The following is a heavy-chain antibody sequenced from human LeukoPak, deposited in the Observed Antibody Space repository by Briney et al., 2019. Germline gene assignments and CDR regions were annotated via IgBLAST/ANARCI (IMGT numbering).Heavy chain of an antibody. D-gene: IGHD6-19*01. CDR3: ARGAHSSGSLDI. CDR2: IIPIFGTA. CDR1: GGTFSSYA. Sequence: GASVKVSCKASGGTFSSYAISWVRQAPGQGLEWMGGIIPIFGTANYAQKFQGRVTITTDESTSTAYMELSSLRSEDTAVYYCARGAHSSGSLDIWGQGTMVTVSS. J-gene: IGHJ3*02. V-gene: IGHV1-69*05.